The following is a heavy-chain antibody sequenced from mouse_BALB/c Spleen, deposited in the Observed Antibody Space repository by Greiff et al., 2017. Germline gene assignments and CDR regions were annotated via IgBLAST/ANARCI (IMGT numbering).Heavy chain of an antibody. V-gene: IGHV5-17*02. CDR2: ISSGSSTI. D-gene: IGHD1-1*01. Sequence: EVNVVESGGGLVQPGGSRKLSCAASGFTFGSFGMHWVRQAPEKGLEWVAYISSGSSTIYYADTVKGRFTISRDNPKNTLFLQMTSLRSEDTAMYYCARRDYYGSYAMDYWGQGTSVTVSS. J-gene: IGHJ4*01. CDR1: GFTFGSFG. CDR3: ARRDYYGSYAMDY.